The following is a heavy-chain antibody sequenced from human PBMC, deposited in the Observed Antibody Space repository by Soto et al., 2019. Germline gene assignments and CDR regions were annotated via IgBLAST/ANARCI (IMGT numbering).Heavy chain of an antibody. J-gene: IGHJ6*02. CDR1: GGSVSSGHYF. Sequence: QVQLQESGPGLLKPSETLSLTCTVSGGSVSSGHYFWSWIRQPPGKGLEWLGYIHSSGRTNYNPPLAGRVTISVDTSRDHVVLKLTSAPAVDTVVYYCAVLAEPTVVMTAYRGGYGLVVWCRGTTVSLCS. CDR2: IHSSGRT. D-gene: IGHD2-21*02. CDR3: AVLAEPTVVMTAYRGGYGLVV. V-gene: IGHV4-61*01.